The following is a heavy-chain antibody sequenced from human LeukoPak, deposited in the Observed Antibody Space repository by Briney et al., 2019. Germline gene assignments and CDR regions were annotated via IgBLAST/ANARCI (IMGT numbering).Heavy chain of an antibody. CDR3: ARDRMALFDC. CDR2: IWYDGSNK. D-gene: IGHD5-24*01. Sequence: SXRLSCAASGFTFSTYGMHWVRQAPGKGLEWVAVIWYDGSNKYYTDSVKGRFTISRDNSKNTLDLQMNSLRAEDTAVYYCARDRMALFDCWGQGTLVTVSS. J-gene: IGHJ4*02. V-gene: IGHV3-33*01. CDR1: GFTFSTYG.